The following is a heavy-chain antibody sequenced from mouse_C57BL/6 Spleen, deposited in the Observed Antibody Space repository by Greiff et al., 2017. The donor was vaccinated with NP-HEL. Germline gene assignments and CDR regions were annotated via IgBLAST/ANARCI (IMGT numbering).Heavy chain of an antibody. CDR2: IHPNSGST. CDR1: GYTFTSYW. D-gene: IGHD1-1*01. V-gene: IGHV1-64*01. J-gene: IGHJ4*01. Sequence: QVQLQQPGAELVKPGASVKLSCKASGYTFTSYWMHWVKQRPGQGLEWIGMIHPNSGSTNYNEKFKSKATLTVDKPSSTTYMQISSLTSEDSAVYYCARRFTTVRTMAYWGQGTSVTVSS. CDR3: ARRFTTVRTMAY.